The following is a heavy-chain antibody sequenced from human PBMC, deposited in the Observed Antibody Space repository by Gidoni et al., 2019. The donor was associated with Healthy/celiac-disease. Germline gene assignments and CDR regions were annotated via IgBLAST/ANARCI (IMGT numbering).Heavy chain of an antibody. Sequence: EVQLLESGGGLVPPGGSLRLSCAASGFTFSSYAMSWVRQAPGKGLEWVAAISGSGGSTYYADSVKGRFTISRDNSKNTLYLKMNRLRAEDTAVYYCAKAPRGASPFDYWGQGTLVTVSS. CDR1: GFTFSSYA. CDR2: ISGSGGST. CDR3: AKAPRGASPFDY. D-gene: IGHD1-26*01. J-gene: IGHJ4*02. V-gene: IGHV3-23*01.